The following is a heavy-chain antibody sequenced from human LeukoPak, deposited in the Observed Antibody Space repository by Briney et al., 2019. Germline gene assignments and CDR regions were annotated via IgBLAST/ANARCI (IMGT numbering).Heavy chain of an antibody. D-gene: IGHD1-26*01. CDR2: IFHSGST. CDR3: ARGGNKWELDNWFDP. J-gene: IGHJ5*02. Sequence: SETLSLTCAVSGGSISSSNWWSWVRQPPGKGLEWIGEIFHSGSTNYNPSPKSRVTISVDKSKNQFSLKLNSVTAAATAVYYCARGGNKWELDNWFDPWGQGTLVTVSS. V-gene: IGHV4-4*02. CDR1: GGSISSSNW.